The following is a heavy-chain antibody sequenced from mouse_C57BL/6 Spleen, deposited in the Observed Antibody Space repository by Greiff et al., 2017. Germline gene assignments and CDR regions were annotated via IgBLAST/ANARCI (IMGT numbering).Heavy chain of an antibody. CDR3: ARSNYDYDEGAMDY. CDR1: GFTFSSYA. V-gene: IGHV5-4*03. D-gene: IGHD2-4*01. CDR2: ISDGGSYT. Sequence: EVKLMESGGGLVKPGGSLKLSCAASGFTFSSYAMSWVRQTPEKRLEWVATISDGGSYTYYPDNVKGRFTISRDNAKNNLYLQMSHLKSEDTAMYYCARSNYDYDEGAMDYWGQGTSVTVSS. J-gene: IGHJ4*01.